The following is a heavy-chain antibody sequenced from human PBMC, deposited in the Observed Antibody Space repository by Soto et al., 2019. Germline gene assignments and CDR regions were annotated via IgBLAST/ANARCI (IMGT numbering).Heavy chain of an antibody. CDR2: ISYDGRNK. Sequence: ESGGGGVQPGRSLRLSCAASGFTFSSYGIHWVRQAPGKGLEWVAVISYDGRNKYYADSVKGRFVISRDNSRNTLYLQMSSLRAEDTAVYYCVKDGSSGWPYYYGLDVWGQGTTVTVSS. J-gene: IGHJ6*02. D-gene: IGHD6-19*01. CDR1: GFTFSSYG. CDR3: VKDGSSGWPYYYGLDV. V-gene: IGHV3-30*18.